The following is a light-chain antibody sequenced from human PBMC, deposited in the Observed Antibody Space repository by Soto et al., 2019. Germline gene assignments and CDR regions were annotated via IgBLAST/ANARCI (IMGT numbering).Light chain of an antibody. CDR3: LQKYFYPFT. V-gene: IGKV1-6*01. J-gene: IGKJ3*01. CDR1: QCIRND. Sequence: AIQMAQSPSSLSASVRDRVTMTCRASQCIRNDLDCFQQKPGKAPKLLIYAASNLQSGVPARFSGSGSGTDFTLTISSLQPEDFATYYCLQKYFYPFTFGPGTKVDIK. CDR2: AAS.